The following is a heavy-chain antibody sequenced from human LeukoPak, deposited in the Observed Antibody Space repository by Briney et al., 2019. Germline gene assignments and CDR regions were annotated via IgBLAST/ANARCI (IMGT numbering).Heavy chain of an antibody. CDR2: INPSTDGT. CDR1: GYTFTVYY. J-gene: IGHJ4*02. Sequence: ASVKVSFKASGYTFTVYYIHWVRQAPGQGLEWMGWINPSTDGTNYAQKFQGRVTMTRDASISTAYMELTRLRSDDTAVYYCARHGGAADYWGQGTLVTVSS. CDR3: ARHGGAADY. D-gene: IGHD1-26*01. V-gene: IGHV1-2*02.